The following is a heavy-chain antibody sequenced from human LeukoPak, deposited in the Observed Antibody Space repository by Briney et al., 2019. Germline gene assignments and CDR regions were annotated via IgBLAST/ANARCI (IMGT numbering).Heavy chain of an antibody. CDR2: IYPGGNT. Sequence: SETLSLTCTVSGGSLRSSHNYWGWIRQPPGQGLEWIGSIYPGGNTYYNASLESRITISADTSKNQFSLKLSSVTAADTAFYYCATRYCSNIGCHFFPGYGGQGTLVTVSS. D-gene: IGHD2-2*01. V-gene: IGHV4-39*01. J-gene: IGHJ4*02. CDR3: ATRYCSNIGCHFFPGY. CDR1: GGSLRSSHNY.